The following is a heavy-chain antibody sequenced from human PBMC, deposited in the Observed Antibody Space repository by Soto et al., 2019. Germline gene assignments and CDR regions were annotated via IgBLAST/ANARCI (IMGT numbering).Heavy chain of an antibody. CDR1: GDPITSGGFY. Sequence: QVQLQESGPGLVKPSETLSLTCTLSGDPITSGGFYWTWIRQHPAKGLEWIGYIYYSGVTYYNPSLKSRPTISVDTSKNQFSLNLSSVTAADTAMYYCARDLRGRRSGRFDPWGQGTLVTVSS. D-gene: IGHD3-10*01. V-gene: IGHV4-31*03. J-gene: IGHJ5*02. CDR3: ARDLRGRRSGRFDP. CDR2: IYYSGVT.